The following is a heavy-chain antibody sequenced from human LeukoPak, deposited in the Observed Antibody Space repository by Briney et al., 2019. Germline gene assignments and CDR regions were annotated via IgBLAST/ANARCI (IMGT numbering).Heavy chain of an antibody. Sequence: GGSLRPSCAASGFTFSSYGMHWVRQAPGKGLEWVAFIRYDGSNKYYADSVKGRFTISRDNSKNTLYLQMNSLRAEDTAVYYCAKDRYYDFWSGYYKGSYYFDYWGQGTLVTVSS. D-gene: IGHD3-3*01. CDR2: IRYDGSNK. V-gene: IGHV3-30*02. J-gene: IGHJ4*02. CDR1: GFTFSSYG. CDR3: AKDRYYDFWSGYYKGSYYFDY.